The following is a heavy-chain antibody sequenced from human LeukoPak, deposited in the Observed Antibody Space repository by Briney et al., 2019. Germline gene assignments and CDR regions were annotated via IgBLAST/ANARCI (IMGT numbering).Heavy chain of an antibody. CDR2: ISSYNGNT. Sequence: ASVEVSCKASGYTFTSYGISWVRQAPGQGLEWMGWISSYNGNTNHAQKLQGRVTMTTDTSTSTAYMELRSLRSDDTAVYYCARGALYYGSGSYLTLYYFDYWGQGTLVTVSS. J-gene: IGHJ4*02. D-gene: IGHD3-10*01. CDR1: GYTFTSYG. V-gene: IGHV1-18*01. CDR3: ARGALYYGSGSYLTLYYFDY.